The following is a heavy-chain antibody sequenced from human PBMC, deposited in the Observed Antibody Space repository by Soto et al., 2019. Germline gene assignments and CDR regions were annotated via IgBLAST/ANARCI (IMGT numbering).Heavy chain of an antibody. D-gene: IGHD5-12*01. CDR1: GFTFSRYW. CDR2: ISGSGGST. Sequence: GGSLRLSCAASGFTFSRYWMSWVRQFPGKGLEWVSGISGSGGSTYYADSVKGRFTISRDNSKNTLYLQMNSLRAEDTAVYYCATNSAYRAFDIWGQGTMVTVSS. V-gene: IGHV3-23*01. J-gene: IGHJ3*02. CDR3: ATNSAYRAFDI.